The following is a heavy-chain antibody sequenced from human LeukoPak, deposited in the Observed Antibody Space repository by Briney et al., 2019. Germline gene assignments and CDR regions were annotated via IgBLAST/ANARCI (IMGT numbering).Heavy chain of an antibody. J-gene: IGHJ6*02. CDR3: ARDIALGMDV. Sequence: ASVKVSCKASGYSFTKYYMHWVRQAPGQGLEWMGIINLTGGGTRYAQKFQGRVTVTRDTSTSTVYMELSSLRSEDTAVYYCARDIALGMDVWGQGTTVTVSS. CDR2: INLTGGGT. CDR1: GYSFTKYY. D-gene: IGHD2-15*01. V-gene: IGHV1-46*01.